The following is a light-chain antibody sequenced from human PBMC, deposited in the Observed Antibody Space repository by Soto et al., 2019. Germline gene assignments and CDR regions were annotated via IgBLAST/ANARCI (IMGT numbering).Light chain of an antibody. V-gene: IGKV3-20*01. J-gene: IGKJ2*01. CDR2: GAS. CDR1: RSVSSRY. Sequence: EIVLTQSPGTLSLSPGERATLSCRASRSVSSRYLAWYQQKPGQAPRLLIYGASSRATGIPDRFSGSGSGTDFTLTISRLEPEDFAVYHCHQYGYSPNTFGQETKLEIK. CDR3: HQYGYSPNT.